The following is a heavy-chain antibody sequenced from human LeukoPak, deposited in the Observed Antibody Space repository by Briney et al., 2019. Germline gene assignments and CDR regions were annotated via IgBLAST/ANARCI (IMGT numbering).Heavy chain of an antibody. CDR1: GFTFSSYA. V-gene: IGHV3-23*01. CDR3: AKPAAGTSYYFDY. D-gene: IGHD6-13*01. CDR2: ISGSGGST. Sequence: PGGSLRLSCAASGFTFSSYAMSWVRRAPGKGLEWVSAISGSGGSTYYADSVKGRFTISRDNSKNTLYLQMNSLRAEDSAVYYCAKPAAGTSYYFDYWGQGTLVTVSS. J-gene: IGHJ4*02.